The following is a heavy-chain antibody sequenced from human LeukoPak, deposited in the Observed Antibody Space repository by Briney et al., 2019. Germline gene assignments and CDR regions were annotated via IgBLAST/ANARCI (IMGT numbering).Heavy chain of an antibody. Sequence: SVKVSCKASGGTFSSYAISWVRQAPGQGLEWMGGIIPIFGTANYAQKFQGRVTITRDTSISTAYMELSSLRSEDTAVYYCARDGDYYGSGNFDYWGQGTLVTVSS. CDR3: ARDGDYYGSGNFDY. J-gene: IGHJ4*02. CDR2: IIPIFGTA. CDR1: GGTFSSYA. V-gene: IGHV1-69*05. D-gene: IGHD3-10*01.